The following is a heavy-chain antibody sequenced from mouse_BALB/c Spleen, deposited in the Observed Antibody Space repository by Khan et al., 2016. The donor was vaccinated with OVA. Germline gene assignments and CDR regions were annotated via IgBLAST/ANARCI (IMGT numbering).Heavy chain of an antibody. J-gene: IGHJ4*01. V-gene: IGHV2-9*02. CDR2: MWAGRST. CDR1: GFSLTSFG. D-gene: IGHD2-14*01. CDR3: ARGLPCYRYDGYAMDY. Sequence: QVQLKQSGPGLVAPSQSLSITCTVSGFSLTSFGVHWVRQPPGKGLEWVGVMWAGRSTNYNSALMSRLSISKDKSKSQVFLKMKSLQTDDTATSYCARGLPCYRYDGYAMDYWGQGTSVTVSS.